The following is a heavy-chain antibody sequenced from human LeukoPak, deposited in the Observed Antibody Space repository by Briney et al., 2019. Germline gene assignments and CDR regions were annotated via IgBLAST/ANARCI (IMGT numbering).Heavy chain of an antibody. Sequence: SETLSLTCTVSGGSISSYYWSWIRQPPGKGLEWIGYIYYSGSTNYNPSLKSRVTISVDTSKNQFSLKLSSVTAADTAVYYCARVGSSGWYSRAFDYWGQGTLVTVSS. CDR1: GGSISSYY. CDR2: IYYSGST. V-gene: IGHV4-59*01. J-gene: IGHJ4*02. CDR3: ARVGSSGWYSRAFDY. D-gene: IGHD6-19*01.